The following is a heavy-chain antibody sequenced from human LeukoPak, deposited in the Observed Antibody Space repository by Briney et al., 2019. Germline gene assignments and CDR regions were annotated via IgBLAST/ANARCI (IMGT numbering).Heavy chain of an antibody. CDR3: ARAIDYGGAGGLDY. Sequence: GASVKVSCKASGYTFTGYYMHWVRQAPGQGLELMGWINPNSGGTNYAQKFQGRVTMTRDTSISTAYMELSRLRSDDTAVYYCARAIDYGGAGGLDYWGQGTLVTVSS. D-gene: IGHD4-23*01. CDR2: INPNSGGT. V-gene: IGHV1-2*02. J-gene: IGHJ4*02. CDR1: GYTFTGYY.